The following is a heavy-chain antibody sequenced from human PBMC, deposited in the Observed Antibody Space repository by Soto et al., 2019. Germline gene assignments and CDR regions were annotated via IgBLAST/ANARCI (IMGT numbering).Heavy chain of an antibody. Sequence: QVQLVESGGGVVQPGRSLRLSCAASGFTFSSYAMHWVRQAPGKGLEWVAVISYDGSNKYYADSVKGRFTISRDNSKNTLYLQMNSLRAEDTAVYYCARGAYYYCGMDVWGQGTTVTVSS. V-gene: IGHV3-30-3*01. CDR3: ARGAYYYCGMDV. J-gene: IGHJ6*02. CDR2: ISYDGSNK. CDR1: GFTFSSYA.